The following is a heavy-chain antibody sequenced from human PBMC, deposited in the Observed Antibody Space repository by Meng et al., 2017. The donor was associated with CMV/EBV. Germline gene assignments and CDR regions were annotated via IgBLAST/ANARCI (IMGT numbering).Heavy chain of an antibody. Sequence: QVQLQQWGAGLLKPSXXLSLTXXVYGGSFSGYYWSWIRQPPGKGLEWIGEINHSGSTNYNPSLKSRVTISVDTSKNQFSLKLSSVTAADTAVYYCARGYRYYYDSSGYYYDYGGQGTLVTVSS. V-gene: IGHV4-34*01. CDR3: ARGYRYYYDSSGYYYDY. CDR2: INHSGST. CDR1: GGSFSGYY. D-gene: IGHD3-22*01. J-gene: IGHJ4*02.